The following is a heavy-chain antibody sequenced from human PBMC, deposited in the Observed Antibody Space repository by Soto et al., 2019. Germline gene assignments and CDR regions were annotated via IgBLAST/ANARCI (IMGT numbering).Heavy chain of an antibody. V-gene: IGHV3-23*01. CDR3: AKDKGYNWNYDGWFDP. CDR2: ISGSGGST. CDR1: GFTFSSYA. J-gene: IGHJ5*02. D-gene: IGHD1-7*01. Sequence: PGGSLRLSCAASGFTFSSYAMSWVRQAPGKGLEWVSAISGSGGSTYYADSVKGRFTISRDNSKNTLYLQMNSLRAEDTAVYYCAKDKGYNWNYDGWFDPWGQGTLVTVSS.